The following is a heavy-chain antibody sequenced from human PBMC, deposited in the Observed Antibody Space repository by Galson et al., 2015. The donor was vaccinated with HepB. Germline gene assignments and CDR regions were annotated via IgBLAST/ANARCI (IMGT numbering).Heavy chain of an antibody. J-gene: IGHJ2*01. Sequence: SVKVSCKASGYTFSTYGISWVRQAPGQGLEWMGWISAYNGNTNYAQKLQGRVTMTTDTSTSTIYMELRSLRSDDTAVYYCVRVGYDRDFDLWGRGTLVTVSS. CDR2: ISAYNGNT. CDR3: VRVGYDRDFDL. D-gene: IGHD5-12*01. V-gene: IGHV1-18*01. CDR1: GYTFSTYG.